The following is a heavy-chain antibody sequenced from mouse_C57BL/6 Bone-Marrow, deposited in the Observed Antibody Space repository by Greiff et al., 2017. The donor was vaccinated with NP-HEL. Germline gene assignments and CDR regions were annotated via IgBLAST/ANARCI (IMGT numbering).Heavy chain of an antibody. D-gene: IGHD3-2*02. Sequence: EVQLQQSGPVLVKPGASVKMSCKASGYTFTDYYMNWVKQSHGKSLEWIGVINPYNGGTSYNQKFKGKATLTVDKSSSTAYMELNSLTSEDSAVYYCARSISGFAYWGQGTLVTVSA. J-gene: IGHJ3*01. CDR3: ARSISGFAY. CDR2: INPYNGGT. V-gene: IGHV1-19*01. CDR1: GYTFTDYY.